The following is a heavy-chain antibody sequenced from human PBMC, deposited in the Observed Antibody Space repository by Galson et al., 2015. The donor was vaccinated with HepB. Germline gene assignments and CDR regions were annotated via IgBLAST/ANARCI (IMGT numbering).Heavy chain of an antibody. D-gene: IGHD3-3*01. Sequence: SLRLSCAASGFIFDDHAMHWVRQLPGKGLEWVSGISWNGDTIHYADSVKGRFTISRDNANNSLFLQMNSLRVEDTAFYYCTKDQFYDFWSGHYGDAFDIWGQGTMVTVSS. CDR1: GFIFDDHA. CDR2: ISWNGDTI. CDR3: TKDQFYDFWSGHYGDAFDI. V-gene: IGHV3-9*01. J-gene: IGHJ3*02.